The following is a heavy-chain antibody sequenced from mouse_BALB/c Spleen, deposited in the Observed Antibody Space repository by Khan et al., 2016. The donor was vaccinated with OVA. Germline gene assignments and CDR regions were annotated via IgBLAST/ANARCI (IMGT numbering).Heavy chain of an antibody. CDR2: INTGGDYI. CDR3: ARHNYGPFAY. CDR1: GFTFSTYA. Sequence: EVELVESGGDLVKPGGSLKLSCAASGFTFSTYAMSWVRQTPDKRLEWVATINTGGDYIYYPDSVKGRFTISRDNAKNILYLQMSRLRSEDSAMYYCARHNYGPFAYWGQGTLVTVSA. D-gene: IGHD1-1*01. V-gene: IGHV5-6*01. J-gene: IGHJ3*01.